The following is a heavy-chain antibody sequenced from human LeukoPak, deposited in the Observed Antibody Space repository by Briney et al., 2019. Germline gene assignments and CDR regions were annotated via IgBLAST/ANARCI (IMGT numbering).Heavy chain of an antibody. V-gene: IGHV3-23*01. D-gene: IGHD6-13*01. CDR2: ISGSGGST. CDR3: AKDPQQLPLRGWFDP. Sequence: PGGSLRLSCAASGFTFSSYAMSWVRQAPGKGLEWVSAISGSGGSTYYADSVKGRFTISRDNSKNTLYLQMNSLRAEDTAVYYCAKDPQQLPLRGWFDPWGQGTLVTVSS. CDR1: GFTFSSYA. J-gene: IGHJ5*02.